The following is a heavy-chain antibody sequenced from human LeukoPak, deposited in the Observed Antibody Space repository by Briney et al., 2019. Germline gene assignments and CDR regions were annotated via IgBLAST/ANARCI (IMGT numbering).Heavy chain of an antibody. CDR3: ARDWTSWIQLDNWFDP. J-gene: IGHJ5*02. CDR2: TYYRSKWYN. Sequence: SQTLSLTCAISGDSVSSNSAAWNWIRQSPSRGLEWLGRTYYRSKWYNDYAVSVKSRITINPDTSKNQFSLQLNSVTPEDTAVYYCARDWTSWIQLDNWFDPWGQGTLVTASS. CDR1: GDSVSSNSAA. D-gene: IGHD5-18*01. V-gene: IGHV6-1*01.